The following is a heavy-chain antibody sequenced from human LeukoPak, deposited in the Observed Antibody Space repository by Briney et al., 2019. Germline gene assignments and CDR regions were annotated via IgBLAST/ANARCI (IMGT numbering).Heavy chain of an antibody. CDR1: GFTFSSYG. D-gene: IGHD4-17*01. V-gene: IGHV3-30*02. CDR3: AKPDYGDYSWYNFDY. CDR2: IRYDGSNK. J-gene: IGHJ4*02. Sequence: GRSLRLSCAASGFTFSSYGMHWVRQAPGKGLEWVAFIRYDGSNKYYADSVKGRFTISRDNSKNTLYLQMNSLRAEDTAVYYCAKPDYGDYSWYNFDYWGQGTLVTVSS.